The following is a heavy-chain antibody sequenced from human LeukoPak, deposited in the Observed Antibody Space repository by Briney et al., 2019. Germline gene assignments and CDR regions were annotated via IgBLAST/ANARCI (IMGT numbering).Heavy chain of an antibody. CDR1: GYTFTGYY. V-gene: IGHV1-2*04. CDR3: ARSIAAPDYYFDY. D-gene: IGHD6-6*01. Sequence: ASVKVSCKASGYTFTGYYMHWVRQAPGQGLEWMGWINPNSGGTNYAQKFQGWVTMTRDTSISTAYMELRSLRSDDTAVYYCARSIAAPDYYFDYWGQGTLVTVSS. J-gene: IGHJ4*02. CDR2: INPNSGGT.